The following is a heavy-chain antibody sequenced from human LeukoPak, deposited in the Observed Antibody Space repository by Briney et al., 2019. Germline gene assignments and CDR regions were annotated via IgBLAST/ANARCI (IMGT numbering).Heavy chain of an antibody. J-gene: IGHJ4*02. Sequence: GGSLRLSCAASAFTFNIYEFNWVRQAPGKGLEWLSYIDGSGNSIYYADSVKGRFTISRDNAKSSLYLQMSSLRADDTAVYYCARECLTCGGDSYDYWGQGALVTVTS. V-gene: IGHV3-48*03. CDR3: ARECLTCGGDSYDY. CDR1: AFTFNIYE. CDR2: IDGSGNSI. D-gene: IGHD2-21*01.